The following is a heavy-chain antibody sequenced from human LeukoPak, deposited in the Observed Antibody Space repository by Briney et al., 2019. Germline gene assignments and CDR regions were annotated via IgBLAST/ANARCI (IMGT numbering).Heavy chain of an antibody. D-gene: IGHD2-15*01. J-gene: IGHJ4*02. Sequence: GGSLRLSCAASRFTFSSSAMSWVRQAPGKGLEWVSAISNNGGYTYYADSVQGRFTISRDNSKSTLCLQMNSLRAEDTAVYYCAKQLGYCSDGSCYFPYWGQGTLVTVSS. V-gene: IGHV3-23*01. CDR3: AKQLGYCSDGSCYFPY. CDR2: ISNNGGYT. CDR1: RFTFSSSA.